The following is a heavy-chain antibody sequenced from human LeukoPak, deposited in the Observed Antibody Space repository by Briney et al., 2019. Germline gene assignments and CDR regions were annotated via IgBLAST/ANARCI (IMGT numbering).Heavy chain of an antibody. Sequence: PGRSLRLSCAASGFTFSSYEMNWVRQAPGKGLEWVSYISSSDSTIYYADSVKGRFTISRDNAKKSLYLQMDTLRVEDTAMYYCARDQHRNLVDYWGQGTLVTVS. CDR2: ISSSDSTI. J-gene: IGHJ4*02. V-gene: IGHV3-48*03. CDR3: ARDQHRNLVDY. CDR1: GFTFSSYE.